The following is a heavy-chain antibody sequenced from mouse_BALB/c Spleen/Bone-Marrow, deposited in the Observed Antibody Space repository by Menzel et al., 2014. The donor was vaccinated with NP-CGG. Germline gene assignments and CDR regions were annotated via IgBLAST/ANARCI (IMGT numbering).Heavy chain of an antibody. CDR1: GYTFXSYV. J-gene: IGHJ1*01. V-gene: IGHV1-14*01. D-gene: IGHD2-2*01. CDR3: ARSLYGYDWYFDV. Sequence: EVQLQQSGPELVKPGASVKMSCKASGYTFXSYVMHWVKQKPGQGLEWIGNINPYNDGTKYNEKFKGKATLTSDKSSSTAFMELSSLTSEDSAVYYCARSLYGYDWYFDVWGAGTTVTVSS. CDR2: INPYNDGT.